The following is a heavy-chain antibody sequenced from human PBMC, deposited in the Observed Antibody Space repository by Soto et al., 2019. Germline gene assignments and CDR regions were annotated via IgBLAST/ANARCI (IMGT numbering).Heavy chain of an antibody. D-gene: IGHD1-1*01. J-gene: IGHJ4*02. CDR2: ISAHNGNT. Sequence: QIHLVQSGAEVKKPGASVKVSCKGSGYGFTTYGITWVQQAPGQGLEWMAWISAHNGNTNYAQKLQGRVNVTRDTSTSTAYMERRSLRSDDTAVDYCARGRYGDYWGQGALVTVSS. V-gene: IGHV1-18*01. CDR1: GYGFTTYG. CDR3: ARGRYGDY.